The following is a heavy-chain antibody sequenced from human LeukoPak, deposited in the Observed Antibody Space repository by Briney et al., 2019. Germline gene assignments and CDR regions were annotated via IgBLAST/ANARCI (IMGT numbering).Heavy chain of an antibody. V-gene: IGHV4-61*01. Sequence: PSETLSLTCTVSGGSVSSGSYYWSWIRQPPGKGLEWIGYIYYSGSTNYNPSLKSRVTISVDTSKNQFSLKLSSVTAADTAVYYCERLSRIAAAGYDAFDIWGQGTMVTVSS. D-gene: IGHD6-13*01. CDR1: GGSVSSGSYY. CDR3: ERLSRIAAAGYDAFDI. CDR2: IYYSGST. J-gene: IGHJ3*02.